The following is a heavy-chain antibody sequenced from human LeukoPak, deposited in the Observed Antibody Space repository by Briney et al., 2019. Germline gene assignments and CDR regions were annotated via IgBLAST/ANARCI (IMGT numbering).Heavy chain of an antibody. CDR1: GFTFSSYA. J-gene: IGHJ4*02. V-gene: IGHV3-23*01. CDR3: AKAVLLWFGELTNDFDY. Sequence: GGSLRLSRAASGFTFSSYAMSWVRQAPGKGLEWVSAISGSGGSTYYADSVKGRFTISRDNSKNTLYLQMNSLRAEDTAVYYCAKAVLLWFGELTNDFDYWGQGTLVTVSS. D-gene: IGHD3-10*01. CDR2: ISGSGGST.